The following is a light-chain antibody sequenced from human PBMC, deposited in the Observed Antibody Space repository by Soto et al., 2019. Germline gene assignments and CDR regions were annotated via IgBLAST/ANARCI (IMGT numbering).Light chain of an antibody. CDR3: QQYNSYSQT. J-gene: IGKJ1*01. Sequence: DIQMTQSPSTLSASVGDRVTITCRASQSISSWLAWYQQKPGKAPKLLIYDASSLESGVPSRLSGSGSGTEFTLTISSLQPDDFATYCCQQYNSYSQTFGQGTKVEIK. CDR2: DAS. V-gene: IGKV1-5*01. CDR1: QSISSW.